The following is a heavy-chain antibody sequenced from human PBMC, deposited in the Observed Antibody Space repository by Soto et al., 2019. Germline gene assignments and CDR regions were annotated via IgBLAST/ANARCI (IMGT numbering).Heavy chain of an antibody. V-gene: IGHV3-23*01. J-gene: IGHJ4*02. D-gene: IGHD6-19*01. CDR1: GFTFRTYG. CDR2: ISGSGGER. CDR3: AKDTLNDSGSFDY. Sequence: GGSLRLSCAASGFTFRTYGMTWVRQAPGKGLEWVSGISGSGGERYYGDSGEGRFSISRDNSENALFLQMHSLRAEDTAIYYCAKDTLNDSGSFDYWGQGTLVTVSS.